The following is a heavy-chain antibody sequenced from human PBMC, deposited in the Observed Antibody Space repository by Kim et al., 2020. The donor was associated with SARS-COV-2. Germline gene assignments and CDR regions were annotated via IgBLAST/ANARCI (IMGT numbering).Heavy chain of an antibody. CDR3: AGGKAGGDY. J-gene: IGHJ4*02. Sequence: GNTGYAQKFQGRVTMTRNTSRSTAYMELSSLRAEDTAVYYCAGGKAGGDYWGQGTLVSVSS. CDR2: GNT. V-gene: IGHV1-8*01.